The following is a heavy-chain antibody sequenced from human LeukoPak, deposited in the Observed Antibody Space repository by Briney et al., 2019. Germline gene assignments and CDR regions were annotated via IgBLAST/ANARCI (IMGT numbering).Heavy chain of an antibody. CDR3: ARGPRGYYATGWFDP. J-gene: IGHJ5*02. D-gene: IGHD3-3*01. V-gene: IGHV4-34*01. CDR1: GGSFSGYY. Sequence: SETLSLACAVYGGSFSGYYWSWIRQPTGKGLEWIGEINHSGSTNYNPSLKSRVTISVDTSKNQFSLKLSSVTAADTAVYYCARGPRGYYATGWFDPWGQGTLVTVSS. CDR2: INHSGST.